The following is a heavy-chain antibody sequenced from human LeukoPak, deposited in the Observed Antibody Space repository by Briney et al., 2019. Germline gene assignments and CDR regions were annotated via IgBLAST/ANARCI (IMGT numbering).Heavy chain of an antibody. CDR3: AKTETPMVRGASFDY. CDR1: GFTFSSYS. V-gene: IGHV3-23*01. D-gene: IGHD3-10*01. Sequence: PGGSLRLSCAASGFTFSSYSMNWVRQAPGKGLEWVSAISGSGGSTYYADSVKGRFTISRDNSKNTLYLQMNSLRAEDTAVYYCAKTETPMVRGASFDYWGQGTLVTVSS. J-gene: IGHJ4*02. CDR2: ISGSGGST.